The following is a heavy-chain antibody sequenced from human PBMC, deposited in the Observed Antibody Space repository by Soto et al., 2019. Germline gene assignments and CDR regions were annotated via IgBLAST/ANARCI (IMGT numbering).Heavy chain of an antibody. D-gene: IGHD3-10*01. Sequence: ASVKVSCKASDDTFTSYAFSWVRQAPGHGLEWMGWMNPNSGNTGYAQNFRGRVTMTQNTAIGTAYMELSSLRSDDTATYYCTRAYGAETFDFWGQGTRVTVSS. CDR3: TRAYGAETFDF. V-gene: IGHV1-8*02. J-gene: IGHJ5*01. CDR1: DDTFTSYA. CDR2: MNPNSGNT.